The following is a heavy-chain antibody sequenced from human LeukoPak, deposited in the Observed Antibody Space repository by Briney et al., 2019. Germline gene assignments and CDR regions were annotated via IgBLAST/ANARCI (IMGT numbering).Heavy chain of an antibody. V-gene: IGHV3-33*01. Sequence: GGSPRLSCAASGFTFNTYGMNWVRQAPGKGLEWVAIIWYDGSDKYYAESVKGRFTISRDNSKNTLYLQVNSLRAEDTAVYYCARVGCTGGSCLAYNYYAMDVWGQGTTVTVSS. CDR1: GFTFNTYG. CDR2: IWYDGSDK. J-gene: IGHJ6*02. CDR3: ARVGCTGGSCLAYNYYAMDV. D-gene: IGHD2-15*01.